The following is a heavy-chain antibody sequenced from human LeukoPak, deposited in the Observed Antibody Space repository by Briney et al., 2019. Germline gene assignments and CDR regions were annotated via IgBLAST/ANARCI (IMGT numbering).Heavy chain of an antibody. CDR3: ARTHIPQYDFWTASI. D-gene: IGHD3-3*01. Sequence: PGGSLRLSCIASGFTFSIHTMNWVRQAPGKGLEWVSTLTPGGDNDIHYADAVKGRFTISRDNTKNSLYLQMTSLRAEDTAVYFCARTHIPQYDFWTASIWGQGTLVAVSS. J-gene: IGHJ4*02. CDR1: GFTFSIHT. V-gene: IGHV3-21*01. CDR2: LTPGGDNDI.